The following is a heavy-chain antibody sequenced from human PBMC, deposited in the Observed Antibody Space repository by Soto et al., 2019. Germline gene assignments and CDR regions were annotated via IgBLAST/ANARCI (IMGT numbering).Heavy chain of an antibody. Sequence: GASVKVSCKASEYRFTEYDTVWVRQATGQGLEWVGWINAGNGNTKYSQKFQGRVTITRDTSASTAYMELSSLRSEDTAVYYCARVAGRPYGSGSYPSYGMDVWGQGTTVTVSS. V-gene: IGHV1-3*01. D-gene: IGHD3-10*01. CDR1: EYRFTEYD. CDR2: INAGNGNT. CDR3: ARVAGRPYGSGSYPSYGMDV. J-gene: IGHJ6*02.